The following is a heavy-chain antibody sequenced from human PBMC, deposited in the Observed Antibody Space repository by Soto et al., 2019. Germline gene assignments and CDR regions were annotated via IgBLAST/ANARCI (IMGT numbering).Heavy chain of an antibody. CDR1: GGSISSYY. V-gene: IGHV4-59*08. Sequence: SETLSLTCTVSGGSISSYYWSWIRQPPGKGLEWIGYIYYSGSTNYNPSLKSRVTISVDTSKNQFSLKLSSVTAADTAVYYCARLRSYGSGGKNWFDPWGQGTLVTVSS. D-gene: IGHD3-10*01. CDR2: IYYSGST. CDR3: ARLRSYGSGGKNWFDP. J-gene: IGHJ5*02.